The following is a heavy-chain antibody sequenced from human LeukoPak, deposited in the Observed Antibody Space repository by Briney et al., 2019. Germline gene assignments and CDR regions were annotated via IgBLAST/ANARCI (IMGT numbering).Heavy chain of an antibody. CDR2: ISSSSSYI. CDR1: GFTLSSYW. V-gene: IGHV3-21*01. CDR3: ARDWGYCSRISCPFDY. J-gene: IGHJ4*02. D-gene: IGHD2-2*01. Sequence: PGGSLRLSCAASGFTLSSYWMHWVRQAPGTGLEWVSSISSSSSYIYYADSVKGRFTFSRDNDKNSLYLHMNSLRAEDTAVYYCARDWGYCSRISCPFDYWGQGTLVTVSS.